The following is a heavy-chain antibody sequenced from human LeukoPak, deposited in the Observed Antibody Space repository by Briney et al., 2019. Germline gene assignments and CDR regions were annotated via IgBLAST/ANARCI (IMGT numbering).Heavy chain of an antibody. CDR3: ARGGYCSSTSCSPDY. CDR2: IYYSGST. V-gene: IGHV4-39*01. J-gene: IGHJ4*02. Sequence: PSETLSLTCTVSGGSISSSSYYWGWIRQPPGKGLEWIGSIYYSGSTYYNPSLKSRVTISVDTSKNQFSLKLSSVTAADTAVYYCARGGYCSSTSCSPDYWGQGTLVTVSS. D-gene: IGHD2-2*01. CDR1: GGSISSSSYY.